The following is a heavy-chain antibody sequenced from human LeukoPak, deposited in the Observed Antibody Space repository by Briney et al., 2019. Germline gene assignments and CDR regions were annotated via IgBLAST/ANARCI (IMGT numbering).Heavy chain of an antibody. V-gene: IGHV3-20*04. D-gene: IGHD3-22*01. CDR3: ARHVVAVGFDY. J-gene: IGHJ4*02. CDR2: INWNGGST. Sequence: PGGSLRLSCAASGFTFDDFGMSWVRQAPGKGLEWVSGINWNGGSTDSTDSVKGRFTISRDNTNNSLYLQMNSLRAEDTAVYYCARHVVAVGFDYWGQGTLVTVSS. CDR1: GFTFDDFG.